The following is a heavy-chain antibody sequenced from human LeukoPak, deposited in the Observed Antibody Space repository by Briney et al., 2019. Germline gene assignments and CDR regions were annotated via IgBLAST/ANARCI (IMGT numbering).Heavy chain of an antibody. V-gene: IGHV1-3*01. CDR1: GYIFSDYA. CDR2: INAGNGKT. CDR3: ARARWTSTVTTYYLDY. J-gene: IGHJ4*02. D-gene: IGHD4-17*01. Sequence: ASVKVSCKASGYIFSDYAIQWVRQAPGQGLEWMGWINAGNGKTKYSQKFQGRVTITRETSASTAYMELSGLRSEDTAVNYCARARWTSTVTTYYLDYWGQGTLVTVSS.